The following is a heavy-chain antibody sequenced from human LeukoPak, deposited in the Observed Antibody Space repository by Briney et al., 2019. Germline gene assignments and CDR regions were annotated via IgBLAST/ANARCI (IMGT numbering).Heavy chain of an antibody. V-gene: IGHV1-69*13. CDR3: ARDRVNYYDGSGTFDV. CDR2: IIPVFVTA. D-gene: IGHD3-22*01. J-gene: IGHJ4*02. CDR1: GGTFNNYA. Sequence: SVKVSCKSSGGTFNNYAINWVPQAPGQGLEWMGGIIPVFVTATYAQKFQGRVTITADESSSTVSMELRSLTYEDTATYFCARDRVNYYDGSGTFDVWGQGTLVSISS.